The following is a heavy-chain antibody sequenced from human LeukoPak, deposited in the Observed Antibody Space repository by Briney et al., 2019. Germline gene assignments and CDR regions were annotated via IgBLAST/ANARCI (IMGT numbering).Heavy chain of an antibody. D-gene: IGHD1-20*01. V-gene: IGHV3-23*01. CDR1: GFAFSSYA. CDR2: LSGSGGTT. CDR3: AKDPHARVTGTTLY. J-gene: IGHJ4*02. Sequence: GGSLRLSCAASGFAFSSYAMNWVRQAPGKGLEWVSALSGSGGTTYYADSVKGRFTISRDNSKNTLYLQMNSLRAGDTAVYYCAKDPHARVTGTTLYWGQGTLVTVSS.